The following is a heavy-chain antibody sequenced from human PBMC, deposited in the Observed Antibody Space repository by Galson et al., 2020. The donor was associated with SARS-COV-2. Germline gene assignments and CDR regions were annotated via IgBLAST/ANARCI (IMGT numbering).Heavy chain of an antibody. CDR2: VSSSGSTI. V-gene: IGHV3-11*04. D-gene: IGHD6-13*01. CDR1: GFTFSDYY. J-gene: IGHJ4*02. Sequence: NSGGSLRLSCAASGFTFSDYYMSWIRQAPGKGLEWVSYVSSSGSTIYYADSVKGRFTISRDNAKNSLYLQMNSLRAEDTAVYYCARSVEKAAAVGYWGQGTLVTVSS. CDR3: ARSVEKAAAVGY.